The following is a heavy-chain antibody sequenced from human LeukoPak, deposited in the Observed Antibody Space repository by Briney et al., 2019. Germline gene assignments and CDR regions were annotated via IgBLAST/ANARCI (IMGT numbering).Heavy chain of an antibody. J-gene: IGHJ4*02. CDR3: AREIFGSGSHPDF. CDR2: IWHDGSHK. V-gene: IGHV3-33*01. CDR1: GFAFNTYA. Sequence: GGSLRLSCAASGFAFNTYAMHWVRQAPGQGLEWVALIWHDGSHKFYSNSVRGQFTISRDNSKNTVSLQMNNLRPEDTAVYYCAREIFGSGSHPDFWGQGTLVTVSS. D-gene: IGHD3-10*01.